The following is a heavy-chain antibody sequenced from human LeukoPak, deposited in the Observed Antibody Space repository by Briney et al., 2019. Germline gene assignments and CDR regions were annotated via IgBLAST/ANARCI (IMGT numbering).Heavy chain of an antibody. J-gene: IGHJ3*02. Sequence: SETLSLTCTVSGGSISSYYWSWIRQPAGKGLEWIGRIYTSGSTNYNPSLKSRVTMSVDTSKNQFSLKLSSVTAADTAVYYCARDEGIAAAGNDAFDIWGQGTMVIVSS. CDR3: ARDEGIAAAGNDAFDI. D-gene: IGHD6-13*01. CDR1: GGSISSYY. V-gene: IGHV4-4*07. CDR2: IYTSGST.